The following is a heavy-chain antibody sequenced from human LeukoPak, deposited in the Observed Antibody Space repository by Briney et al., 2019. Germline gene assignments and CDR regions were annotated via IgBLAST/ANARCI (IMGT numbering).Heavy chain of an antibody. Sequence: EASVKVSCKASGYTFTSYGISWVRQAPGQGLEWMGWISAYNGNTNYAKKLQGRVTMTTDTSTSTAYMELRSLRSDDTAVYYCARDATGEGGNWFDPWGQGTLVTVSS. CDR2: ISAYNGNT. D-gene: IGHD7-27*01. J-gene: IGHJ5*02. CDR3: ARDATGEGGNWFDP. CDR1: GYTFTSYG. V-gene: IGHV1-18*01.